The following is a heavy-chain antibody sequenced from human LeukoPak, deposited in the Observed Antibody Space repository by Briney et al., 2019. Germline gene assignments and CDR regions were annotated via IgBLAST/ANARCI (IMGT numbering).Heavy chain of an antibody. CDR3: ASRPTIFGVVTPSWFDP. CDR2: IIPIFGTA. Sequence: GASVTVSCKASGGTFSSYAISWVRQAPGEGLEGMGGIIPIFGTANYAQKFQGRVTITTDESTTTAYMELSSLRSEDTAVYYCASRPTIFGVVTPSWFDPWGQGTLVTVSS. CDR1: GGTFSSYA. J-gene: IGHJ5*02. D-gene: IGHD3-3*01. V-gene: IGHV1-69*05.